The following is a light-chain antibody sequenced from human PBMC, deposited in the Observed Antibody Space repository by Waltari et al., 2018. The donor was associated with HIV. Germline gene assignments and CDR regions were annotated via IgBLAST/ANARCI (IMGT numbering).Light chain of an antibody. Sequence: QSALTQPASVSGFPGQTINISCTGISPDSRFYQPVFWYQQHPGSVPRLIIYDIDSRPSGISDHFSGSRSGDSASLTISGLQSGDEAHYFCASNRLDHTLVFGGGTKLTIL. CDR2: DID. CDR1: SPDSRFYQP. CDR3: ASNRLDHTLV. J-gene: IGLJ2*01. V-gene: IGLV2-14*03.